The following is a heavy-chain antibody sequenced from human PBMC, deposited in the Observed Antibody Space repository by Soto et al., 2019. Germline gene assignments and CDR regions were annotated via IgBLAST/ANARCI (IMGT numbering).Heavy chain of an antibody. CDR1: GGTFSSYA. D-gene: IGHD6-6*01. CDR3: ARDSGPRIAARRGVGWFDP. V-gene: IGHV1-69*05. Sequence: QVQLVQSGAEVKKPGSSVKVSCKASGGTFSSYAISWVRQAPGQGLEWMGGIIPIFGTANYAQKFQGRVTITPDESTSTAYMDLSSLRSEDTAVYYCARDSGPRIAARRGVGWFDPWGQGTLVTVSS. CDR2: IIPIFGTA. J-gene: IGHJ5*02.